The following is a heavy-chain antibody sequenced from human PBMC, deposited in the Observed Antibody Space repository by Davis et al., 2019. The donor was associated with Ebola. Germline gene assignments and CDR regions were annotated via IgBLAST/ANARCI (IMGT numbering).Heavy chain of an antibody. CDR3: VTENWYRFES. CDR2: SRNQENHYNT. D-gene: IGHD1/OR15-1a*01. Sequence: GGSLRLSCAASGFTFSTYAMHWVRLTPGTGLEWVGLSRNQENHYNTEYAASVRGRFTISRDDSKKSMYLQMNSLRTEDTAVYYCVTENWYRFESWGQGTLVTVSS. J-gene: IGHJ4*02. V-gene: IGHV3-72*01. CDR1: GFTFSTYA.